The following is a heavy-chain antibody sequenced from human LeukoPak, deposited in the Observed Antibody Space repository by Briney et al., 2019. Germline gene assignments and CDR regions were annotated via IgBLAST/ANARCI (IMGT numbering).Heavy chain of an antibody. CDR3: ALAAPYYYYGMDV. J-gene: IGHJ6*02. CDR1: GFTFTSNW. CDR2: INSDGSGQ. V-gene: IGHV3-7*05. Sequence: SGGSLRLSCAASGFTFTSNWMTWVRQAPGKGLEWVANINSDGSGQYYVDSVKGRFTISRDNAKNSLYLQINSLRAEDTAVYYCALAAPYYYYGMDVWGQGTTVTVSS. D-gene: IGHD6-13*01.